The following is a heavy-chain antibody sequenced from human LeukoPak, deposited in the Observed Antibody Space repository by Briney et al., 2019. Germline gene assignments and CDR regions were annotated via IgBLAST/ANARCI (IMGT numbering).Heavy chain of an antibody. J-gene: IGHJ4*02. CDR3: ARAGWFGESSNFDY. V-gene: IGHV4-31*03. Sequence: PSQTLSLTCTVSGGSISSGGYYWSWIRQHPGKGLEWIGYIYYSGSTYYNPSLKSRVTISVDTSKNQFSLKLSSVSAADTALYYCARAGWFGESSNFDYWGQGTLVTVSS. CDR2: IYYSGST. D-gene: IGHD3-10*01. CDR1: GGSISSGGYY.